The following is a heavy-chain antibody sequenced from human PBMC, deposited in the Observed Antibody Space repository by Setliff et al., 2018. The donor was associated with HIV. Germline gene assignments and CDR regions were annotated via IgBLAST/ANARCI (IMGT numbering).Heavy chain of an antibody. J-gene: IGHJ1*01. V-gene: IGHV1-46*01. D-gene: IGHD6-6*01. CDR3: ARDPAPSSSASSFQH. CDR2: INPSSGST. Sequence: GASVKFSCKASGYTFTSYYMHWVRQAPGQGLEWMGIINPSSGSTTYAQKFQGRVTMTRDTSTSTVYMELSSLRSEDTAVYYCARDPAPSSSASSFQHWGQGTPVTV. CDR1: GYTFTSYY.